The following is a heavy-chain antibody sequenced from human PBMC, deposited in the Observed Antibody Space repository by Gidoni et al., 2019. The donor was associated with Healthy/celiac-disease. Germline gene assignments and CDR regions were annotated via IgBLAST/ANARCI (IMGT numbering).Heavy chain of an antibody. J-gene: IGHJ4*02. V-gene: IGHV4-39*07. CDR2: IYYSGST. CDR1: GGSISSSSYY. Sequence: QLQLQESCPGMVKPSETLSLTCTVSGGSISSSSYYWGWIRQPPGKGLEWIGSIYYSGSTYYNPALKSRVTISVDTSKNQFSLKLSSVTAADTAVYYCARAEAAAAGLTFDYWGQGTLVTVSS. D-gene: IGHD6-13*01. CDR3: ARAEAAAAGLTFDY.